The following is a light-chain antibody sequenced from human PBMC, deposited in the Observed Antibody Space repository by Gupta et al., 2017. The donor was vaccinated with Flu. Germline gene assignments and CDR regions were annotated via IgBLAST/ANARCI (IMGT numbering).Light chain of an antibody. CDR3: QQYNNWPPFT. V-gene: IGKV3-15*01. J-gene: IGKJ3*01. CDR1: QSVSVN. CDR2: GAS. Sequence: ATLSVSPGEGATLSCRASQSVSVNLAWYQQKPGQAPRRLMYGASTRDTGIPARFSGSGSGTEFTLTISSRQSEDYAVYYCQQYNNWPPFTFGHGTKVDIK.